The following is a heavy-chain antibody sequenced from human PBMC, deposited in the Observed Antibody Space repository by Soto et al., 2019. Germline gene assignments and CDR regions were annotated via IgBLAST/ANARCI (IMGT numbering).Heavy chain of an antibody. CDR2: ISGYNGNT. CDR3: AREGQAPYYYYGMDV. V-gene: IGHV1-18*01. Sequence: QVQVVQSGDEVKKPGASVKVSCKASGYTFTNYGFSWVRQAPGQGLEWMGWISGYNGNTKYEDKFQGRVTMTTDTSTSTAHMELRSLRSDDTAVYYCAREGQAPYYYYGMDVWGQGTAVTVSS. CDR1: GYTFTNYG. J-gene: IGHJ6*02.